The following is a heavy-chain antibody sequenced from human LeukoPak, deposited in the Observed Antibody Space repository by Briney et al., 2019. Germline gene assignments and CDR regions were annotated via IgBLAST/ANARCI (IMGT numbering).Heavy chain of an antibody. CDR2: IYYSAST. V-gene: IGHV4-59*01. D-gene: IGHD3-22*01. CDR3: ARGHDSGAYWLDY. J-gene: IGHJ4*02. Sequence: SETLSLTCTVSGGSISTDYWSWIRQPPGKGLEWIGYIYYSASTKYNPSLKSRVTILVDTSKNQFSLKLSSVTAADTAVYYCARGHDSGAYWLDYWGQGTLVTVSS. CDR1: GGSISTDY.